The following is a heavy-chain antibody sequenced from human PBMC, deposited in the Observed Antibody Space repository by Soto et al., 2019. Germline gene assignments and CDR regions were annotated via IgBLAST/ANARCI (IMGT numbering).Heavy chain of an antibody. V-gene: IGHV1-69*01. CDR3: ARPLRDRSYYYGMAV. D-gene: IGHD3-22*01. J-gene: IGHJ6*02. Sequence: QVQLVQSGAEMQQPGASVRVSCKASGGTFSKYAFSWVRQAPGQGLEWLGGTIPMFGTPNYAQKFQGRVAISADDSTATVYMELSSLRSDDTAVYFCARPLRDRSYYYGMAVWGQGTTVTVSS. CDR2: TIPMFGTP. CDR1: GGTFSKYA.